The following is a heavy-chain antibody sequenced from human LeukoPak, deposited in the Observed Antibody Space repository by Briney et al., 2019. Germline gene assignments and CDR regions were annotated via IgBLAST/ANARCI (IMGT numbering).Heavy chain of an antibody. CDR1: GFTVSSNY. J-gene: IGHJ4*02. D-gene: IGHD4-4*01. Sequence: PGGPLRLSCAASGFTVSSNYMSWVRQAPGKGLEWVSVIYSGGSTYYADSVKGRFTISRDNSKNTLYLQMNSLRAEDTAVYYCARHFTVTTRFELYYFDYWGQGTLVTVSS. CDR2: IYSGGST. V-gene: IGHV3-66*04. CDR3: ARHFTVTTRFELYYFDY.